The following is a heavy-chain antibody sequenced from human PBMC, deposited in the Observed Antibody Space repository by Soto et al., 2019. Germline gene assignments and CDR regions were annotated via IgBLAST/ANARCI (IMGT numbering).Heavy chain of an antibody. J-gene: IGHJ5*02. CDR2: IYYSGST. CDR3: AVQLVGPGVGWFDP. D-gene: IGHD6-6*01. V-gene: IGHV4-39*01. CDR1: VGSISSSSYY. Sequence: PSETLSLTCTFSVGSISSSSYYCGWIRQPPWKGLEWIGSIYYSGSTYYNPYLKSRATISVDTSKNQFSLKLSSVTAADTAEYYCAVQLVGPGVGWFDPWGQGTLVIVSS.